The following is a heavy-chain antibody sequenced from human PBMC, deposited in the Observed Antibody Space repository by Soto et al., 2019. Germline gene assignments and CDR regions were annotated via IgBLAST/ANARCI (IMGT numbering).Heavy chain of an antibody. D-gene: IGHD3-10*01. CDR1: GFTFSSYA. J-gene: IGHJ4*02. V-gene: IGHV3-30-3*01. CDR3: VRDNDYGSGSYYPAY. CDR2: ISYDGSNK. Sequence: HPGGSLRLSCAASGFTFSSYAMHWVRQAPGKGLEWVAVISYDGSNKYYADSVKGRFTISRDNSKNTLYLQMNSLRAEDTAVYYCVRDNDYGSGSYYPAYWGRGTLVSGSS.